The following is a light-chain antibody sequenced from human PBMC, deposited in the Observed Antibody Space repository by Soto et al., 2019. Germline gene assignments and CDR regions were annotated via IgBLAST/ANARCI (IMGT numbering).Light chain of an antibody. J-gene: IGKJ4*01. CDR2: DAS. Sequence: EIVLTQSPATLSLSPGERATLSCRASQSVNIFLAWYQQKPGQAPRLLIYDASKRATGIPARFSGSGSGADFTLTISSLETEDFAGYYCQQRKNWPPTFGGGTKVEIK. CDR3: QQRKNWPPT. V-gene: IGKV3-11*01. CDR1: QSVNIF.